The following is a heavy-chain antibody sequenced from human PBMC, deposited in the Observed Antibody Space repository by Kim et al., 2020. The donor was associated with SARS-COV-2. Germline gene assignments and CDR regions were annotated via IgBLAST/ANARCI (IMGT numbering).Heavy chain of an antibody. V-gene: IGHV1-2*06. CDR2: INPTSGGT. D-gene: IGHD6-19*01. Sequence: ASVKVSCKASGYTFTGYYIHWVRQAPGQGLEWMGRINPTSGGTDYAQKFQGRVTVTRDTSISTAYMELSRLRSDDTAVYYCARALLVAGTIDYWGQGTLV. J-gene: IGHJ4*02. CDR3: ARALLVAGTIDY. CDR1: GYTFTGYY.